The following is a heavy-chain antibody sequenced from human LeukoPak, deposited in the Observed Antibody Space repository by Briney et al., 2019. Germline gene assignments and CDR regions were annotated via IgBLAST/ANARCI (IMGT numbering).Heavy chain of an antibody. V-gene: IGHV1-2*02. J-gene: IGHJ4*02. D-gene: IGHD2-15*01. CDR2: INPNSGGT. CDR1: GYTFSGYY. CDR3: ARSATHITSDFDY. Sequence: ASVKVSCKASGYTFSGYYIFWVRRAPGQGLEWMGWINPNSGGTNYAQEFQGRVTMTRDTSISTAYMELSRLRSDDTAVYYCARSATHITSDFDYWGQGTLVTVSS.